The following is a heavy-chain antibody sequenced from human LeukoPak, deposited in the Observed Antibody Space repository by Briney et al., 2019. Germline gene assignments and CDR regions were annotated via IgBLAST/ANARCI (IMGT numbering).Heavy chain of an antibody. J-gene: IGHJ3*02. CDR1: GFTFSSYG. V-gene: IGHV3-23*01. D-gene: IGHD3-22*01. CDR2: ISGSGGST. CDR3: AKQYYYDSSGYPDAFDI. Sequence: GGSLRLSCAASGFTFSSYGMSWVRQAPGKGLEWVSAISGSGGSTYYADSVKGRFTISRDNSKNTLYLQMNSLRAEDTAVYYCAKQYYYDSSGYPDAFDIWGQGTMVTVSS.